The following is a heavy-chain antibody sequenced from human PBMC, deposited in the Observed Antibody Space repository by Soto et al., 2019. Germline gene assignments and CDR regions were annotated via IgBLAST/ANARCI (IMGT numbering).Heavy chain of an antibody. D-gene: IGHD3-16*02. CDR3: ARGRRYYDYVWGSYRLRYYFDY. CDR2: INHSGST. V-gene: IGHV4-34*01. CDR1: GGSFSGYY. Sequence: SETLSLTCAVYGGSFSGYYWSWIRQPPGKGLEWIGEINHSGSTNYNPSLNSRVTISVDTSKNQFSLKLSSVTAADTAVYYCARGRRYYDYVWGSYRLRYYFDYWGQGTLVTVSS. J-gene: IGHJ4*02.